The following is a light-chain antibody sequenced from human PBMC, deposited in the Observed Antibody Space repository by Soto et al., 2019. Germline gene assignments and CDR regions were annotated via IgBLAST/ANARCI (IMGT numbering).Light chain of an antibody. CDR3: QQYGRTSWT. CDR2: DAS. CDR1: ESVSIY. V-gene: IGKV3-11*01. Sequence: EIVLTQSPATLSLSPGESATLSCRASESVSIYISWYQQKPAQAPRLLIYDASNRATGIPDRFSGSGSGTDFTLTISRLEPEDFAVYYCQQYGRTSWTFGQGTKVEIK. J-gene: IGKJ1*01.